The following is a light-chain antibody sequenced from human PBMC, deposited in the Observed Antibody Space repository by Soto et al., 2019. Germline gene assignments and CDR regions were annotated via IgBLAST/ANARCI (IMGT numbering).Light chain of an antibody. Sequence: NFMLTQPPSVSESPGKTVTLSCTRSSGSIASNYVQWYQQRPGSAPTPVIYEDNERPSGVPDRFSGSIDSSSNSASLTISGLKTDDEADYYCQSYHSGNVVFGGGTKLTVL. CDR2: EDN. CDR1: SGSIASNY. CDR3: QSYHSGNVV. V-gene: IGLV6-57*04. J-gene: IGLJ2*01.